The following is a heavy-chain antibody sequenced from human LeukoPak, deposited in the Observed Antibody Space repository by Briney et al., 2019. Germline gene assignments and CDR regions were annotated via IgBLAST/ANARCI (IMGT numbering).Heavy chain of an antibody. CDR1: GYTFISYG. CDR2: ISTYNGNT. J-gene: IGHJ4*02. V-gene: IGHV1-18*01. Sequence: ASVKVSCKTSGYTFISYGISWVRQAPGQGLEWMGWISTYNGNTNYAQKVQGRVTMTTDTSTTTASMDLRNLRSDDTAVYYCARDVGQWLAPQFFDYWGQGTLVTVSS. CDR3: ARDVGQWLAPQFFDY. D-gene: IGHD6-19*01.